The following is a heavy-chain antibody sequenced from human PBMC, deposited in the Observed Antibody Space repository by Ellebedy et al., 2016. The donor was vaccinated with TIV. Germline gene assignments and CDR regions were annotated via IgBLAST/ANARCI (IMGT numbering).Heavy chain of an antibody. J-gene: IGHJ5*02. CDR3: ARTPPYYYDSGNNWFDP. V-gene: IGHV1-2*02. D-gene: IGHD3-10*01. CDR2: INPNSGGT. CDR1: GYTFTGYY. Sequence: AASVKVSCKASGYTFTGYYLHWVRQAPGQGLEWMGWINPNSGGTNYAQKFQGRGTMTRDTSISTAYMELSRLRSDDTAVYYCARTPPYYYDSGNNWFDPWGQGTLVTVSS.